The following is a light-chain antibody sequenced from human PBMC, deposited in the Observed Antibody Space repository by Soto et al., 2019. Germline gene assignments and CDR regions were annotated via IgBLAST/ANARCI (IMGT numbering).Light chain of an antibody. V-gene: IGKV1-12*02. J-gene: IGKJ4*01. Sequence: DIHMTESPSSVSASVGDRVTITCRASQGLSSYLAWYQQKPGKAPKLLIYAASNLQSGVPSRFSGSGSGTDFTLTISSLQPEDFATYFCLSGHSRPFGGGTKVDIK. CDR3: LSGHSRP. CDR2: AAS. CDR1: QGLSSY.